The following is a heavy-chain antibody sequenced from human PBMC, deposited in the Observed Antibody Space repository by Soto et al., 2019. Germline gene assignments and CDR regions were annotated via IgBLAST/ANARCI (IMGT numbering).Heavy chain of an antibody. V-gene: IGHV3-23*01. Sequence: EVQLLESGGGLVQPGGSLRLSCAASGFTFSSYAMSWVRQAPGKGLEWVSAIRDSGGSTHYADSVKGRFTISRDNSKNTLYLQMNSLRAEDTAIYYCARVPGRQWLTSWFDPWGQGTLVTVSS. CDR1: GFTFSSYA. J-gene: IGHJ5*02. CDR2: IRDSGGST. CDR3: ARVPGRQWLTSWFDP. D-gene: IGHD6-19*01.